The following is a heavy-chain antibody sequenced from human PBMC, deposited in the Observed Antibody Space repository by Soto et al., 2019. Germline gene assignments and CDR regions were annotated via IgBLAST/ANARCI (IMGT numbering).Heavy chain of an antibody. V-gene: IGHV3-7*05. Sequence: GGSLRLSCAASGFTFSSYWMSWVRQAPGKGLEWVANIKQDGSEKYYVDSVKGRFTISRDNAKNPLYLQMNSLRAEDTAVYYCAREGNYCSGGSCYRAHYFDYWGQGTLVTVSS. J-gene: IGHJ4*02. CDR2: IKQDGSEK. CDR3: AREGNYCSGGSCYRAHYFDY. D-gene: IGHD2-15*01. CDR1: GFTFSSYW.